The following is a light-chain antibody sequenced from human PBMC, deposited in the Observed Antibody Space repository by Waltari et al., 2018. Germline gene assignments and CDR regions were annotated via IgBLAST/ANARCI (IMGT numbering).Light chain of an antibody. J-gene: IGLJ2*01. CDR3: GAWDDTLRFV. V-gene: IGLV1-47*01. Sequence: QSVLSQPPSASGTPGQRVTISCSGTSSNIGRNSVYWSQHLPGMAPKLLLYRNKQRPPGVPDRFSSSKSGTSASLAIRELRSEDEADYYCGAWDDTLRFVFGGGTRLTVL. CDR1: SSNIGRNS. CDR2: RNK.